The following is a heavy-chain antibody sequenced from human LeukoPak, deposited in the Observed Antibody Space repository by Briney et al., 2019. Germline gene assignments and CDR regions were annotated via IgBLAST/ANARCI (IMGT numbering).Heavy chain of an antibody. Sequence: PSETLSLTCTVSGGSISSYYWSWIRQPPGKGLEWIGYIYYSGSTNYNPSLKSRVTISVDTSKNQFSLKLSSVTAADTAVYYCARGGGGAAGFDYWGQGTLVTVSS. CDR3: ARGGGGAAGFDY. V-gene: IGHV4-59*01. CDR1: GGSISSYY. CDR2: IYYSGST. J-gene: IGHJ4*02. D-gene: IGHD6-13*01.